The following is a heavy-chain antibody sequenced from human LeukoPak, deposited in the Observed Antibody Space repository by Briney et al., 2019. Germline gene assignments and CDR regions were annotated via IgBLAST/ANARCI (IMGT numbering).Heavy chain of an antibody. CDR1: GFIFSSYG. CDR2: IWYDGSNK. J-gene: IGHJ6*04. D-gene: IGHD2-2*01. Sequence: GGSLRLSCAASGFIFSSYGMHWVRQAPGKGLEWVAVIWYDGSNKYYADSVKGRFTISRDNSKNTLYLQMNSLRAEDTAVYYCARSPEVGYCSSTSCRRGYYYGMDVWGKGTTVTVSS. V-gene: IGHV3-33*01. CDR3: ARSPEVGYCSSTSCRRGYYYGMDV.